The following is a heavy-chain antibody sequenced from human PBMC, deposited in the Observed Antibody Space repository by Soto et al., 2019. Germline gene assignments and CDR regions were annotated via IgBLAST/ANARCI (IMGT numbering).Heavy chain of an antibody. D-gene: IGHD6-13*01. J-gene: IGHJ6*02. CDR1: GFTFSSYS. CDR2: ISSSSSYI. CDR3: ARDWGYSSSWPTHGMDV. V-gene: IGHV3-21*01. Sequence: GGSLRLSFAPSGFTFSSYSMNGVRQPPGKGLEWVSSISSSSSYIYHADSVKGRFTISRDNAKNSLYLQMNSLTAEDTAVYYCARDWGYSSSWPTHGMDVWGQGTTVTVSS.